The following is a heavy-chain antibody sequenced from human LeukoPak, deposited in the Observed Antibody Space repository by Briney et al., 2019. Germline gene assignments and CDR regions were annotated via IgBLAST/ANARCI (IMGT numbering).Heavy chain of an antibody. J-gene: IGHJ3*02. CDR2: IYHSGST. Sequence: PSETPSLTCAVSGGSISSSNWWSWVRQPPGKGLEWIGEIYHSGSTNYNPSLKSRVTISVDKSKNQFSLKLSSVTAADTAVYYCARREEDYDILTGYYPDAFDIWGQGTMVTVSS. CDR3: ARREEDYDILTGYYPDAFDI. V-gene: IGHV4-4*02. D-gene: IGHD3-9*01. CDR1: GGSISSSNW.